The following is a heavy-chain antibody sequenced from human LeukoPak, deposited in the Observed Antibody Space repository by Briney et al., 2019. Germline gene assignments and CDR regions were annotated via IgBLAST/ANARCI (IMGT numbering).Heavy chain of an antibody. Sequence: SETLSLTCVVYGGSFSGYYWSWIRQPPGKGLEWIGEINHSGSTNYNPSLKSRVTISVDTSKNQFSLKLSSVTAADTAVYYCARLAVAGNWGQGTLVTVSS. D-gene: IGHD6-19*01. J-gene: IGHJ4*02. V-gene: IGHV4-34*01. CDR1: GGSFSGYY. CDR2: INHSGST. CDR3: ARLAVAGN.